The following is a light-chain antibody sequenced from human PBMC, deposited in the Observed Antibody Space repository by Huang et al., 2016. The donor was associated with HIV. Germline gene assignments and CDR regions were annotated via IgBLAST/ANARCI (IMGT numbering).Light chain of an antibody. V-gene: IGKV3-20*01. CDR3: QQYGSSPPYT. CDR1: QSFSSSY. CDR2: GAS. Sequence: EIVLTQSPCTLSLSPGERATLSCRASQSFSSSYLGWYQQKPGQAPRLLIYGASSRATGIPDRFSGSGSGTDFTLTISRLEPEDFAVYYCQQYGSSPPYTFGQGTKLEIK. J-gene: IGKJ2*01.